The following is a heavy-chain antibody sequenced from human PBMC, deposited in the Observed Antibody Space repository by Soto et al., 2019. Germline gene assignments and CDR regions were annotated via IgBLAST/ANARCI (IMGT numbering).Heavy chain of an antibody. D-gene: IGHD5-18*01. V-gene: IGHV4-59*01. CDR3: ARSGNSNGLVFDY. CDR2: IYYGGST. CDR1: GGSISTYY. Sequence: SETLSLTCTVSGGSISTYYWSWIRQPPGQGLEWIGYIYYGGSTNRNPSLNSRVTFSVDTSKNQSSLRLSSVTAADTAVYYCARSGNSNGLVFDYWGRGTLVTVSS. J-gene: IGHJ4*02.